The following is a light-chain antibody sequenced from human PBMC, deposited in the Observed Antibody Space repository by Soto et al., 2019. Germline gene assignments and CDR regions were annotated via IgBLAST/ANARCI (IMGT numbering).Light chain of an antibody. V-gene: IGKV3-15*01. J-gene: IGKJ1*01. CDR2: DAS. Sequence: EIVMTQSPATLSVSPGERATLSCRASQSVSSNLAWYQQKPGQAPRLLIYDASTRATGISDRFSGSGSETEFTLTISSLHSEHYAIYYCQQYNNWPPWKFGQGTKVDI. CDR3: QQYNNWPPWK. CDR1: QSVSSN.